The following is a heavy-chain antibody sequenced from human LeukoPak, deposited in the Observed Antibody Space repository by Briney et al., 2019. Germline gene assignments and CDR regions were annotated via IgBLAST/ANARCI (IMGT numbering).Heavy chain of an antibody. J-gene: IGHJ4*02. CDR2: IIPILGIA. D-gene: IGHD3-10*01. V-gene: IGHV1-69*04. CDR1: GGTFSSYA. CDR3: ARDHPGDY. Sequence: ASVKVSCKASGGTFSSYAISWVRQAPGQGLEWMRRIIPILGIANYAQKFQGRVTITADKSTSTAYMELSSLRSEDTAVYYCARDHPGDYWGQGTLVTVSS.